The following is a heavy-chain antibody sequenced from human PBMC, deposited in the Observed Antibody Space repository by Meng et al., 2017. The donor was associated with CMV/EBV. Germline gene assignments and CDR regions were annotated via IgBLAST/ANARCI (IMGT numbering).Heavy chain of an antibody. D-gene: IGHD2-2*01. J-gene: IGHJ5*02. Sequence: GGSLTLSCAASGFTFSSYWMHWVRQAPGKGLVWVSRINSDGSSTSYADSVKGRFTISRDNAKNTLYLQMNSLRAEDTAVYYCARGLGYCSSTSCSLNWFDPWGQGTLVTVSS. V-gene: IGHV3-74*01. CDR2: INSDGSST. CDR3: ARGLGYCSSTSCSLNWFDP. CDR1: GFTFSSYW.